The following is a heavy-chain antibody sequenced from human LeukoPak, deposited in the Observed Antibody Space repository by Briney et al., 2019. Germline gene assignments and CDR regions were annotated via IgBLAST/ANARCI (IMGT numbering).Heavy chain of an antibody. Sequence: GASVKVSCKASGYTFTGYYMHWVRQAPGQGLKWRGWINPNSGGTNYAQMFQGRVTMTRDTSISTAYMELSRLRSDDTAVYYCARDFAVAYCGGDCYTWGQGTLVTVSS. CDR3: ARDFAVAYCGGDCYT. CDR2: INPNSGGT. CDR1: GYTFTGYY. V-gene: IGHV1-2*02. D-gene: IGHD2-21*02. J-gene: IGHJ5*02.